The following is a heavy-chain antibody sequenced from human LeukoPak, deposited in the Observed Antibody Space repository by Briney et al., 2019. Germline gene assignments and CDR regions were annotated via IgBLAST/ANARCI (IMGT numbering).Heavy chain of an antibody. CDR1: GFPFSDYS. D-gene: IGHD1-1*01. V-gene: IGHV3-48*04. CDR2: ISSSGGNT. J-gene: IGHJ4*02. Sequence: GGSLRLSCTASGFPFSDYSMNWVRQAPGKGLEWISYISSSGGNTKYADSVRGGFTISADNAKNSLYLQMNSLRVEDTAVYYCARDHNYAFDNWGQGTLVSVSS. CDR3: ARDHNYAFDN.